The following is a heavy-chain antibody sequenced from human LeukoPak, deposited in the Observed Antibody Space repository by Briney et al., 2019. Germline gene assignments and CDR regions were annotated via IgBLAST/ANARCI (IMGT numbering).Heavy chain of an antibody. CDR1: GFTFDDYT. V-gene: IGHV3-43*01. CDR2: ISWDGGST. D-gene: IGHD2-2*01. CDR3: VKGSCSSTSCYAGYYYYYMDV. Sequence: GRSLRLSCAASGFTFDDYTMHWVRQAPGKGLEWVSLISWDGGSTYYADSVKGRFTISRDNSKNSLYLQMNSLRTEDTALYYCVKGSCSSTSCYAGYYYYYMDVWGKGTTVTVSS. J-gene: IGHJ6*03.